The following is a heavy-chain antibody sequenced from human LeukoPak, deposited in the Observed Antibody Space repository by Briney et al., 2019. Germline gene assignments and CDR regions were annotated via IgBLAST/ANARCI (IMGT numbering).Heavy chain of an antibody. CDR3: AKTRPRIVVSGSVDN. Sequence: GGSLRLSCEASGFMFSDYGMHWVRHSPAKGLEWVSSIGYDGRNKYYTDSVKGRFTISRDNSKNSFYLQMNSLTTEGTAVYFCAKTRPRIVVSGSVDNWGQGTLVTVSS. J-gene: IGHJ4*02. CDR2: IGYDGRNK. V-gene: IGHV3-30*02. CDR1: GFMFSDYG. D-gene: IGHD2-15*01.